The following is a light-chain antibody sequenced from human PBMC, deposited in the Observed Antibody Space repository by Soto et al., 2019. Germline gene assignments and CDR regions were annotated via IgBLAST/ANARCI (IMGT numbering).Light chain of an antibody. CDR2: VAS. J-gene: IGKJ5*01. V-gene: IGKV3-15*01. CDR1: QSVTNN. Sequence: EIVMTQSPATLSVSPGARVTLSCRASQSVTNNLAWYQQKPGQAPRLLMYVASTRAPGIPARFSGSGSGTDFTLTISSLQSEEFAVYYCQQYNNWPITVGRGTRLEIK. CDR3: QQYNNWPIT.